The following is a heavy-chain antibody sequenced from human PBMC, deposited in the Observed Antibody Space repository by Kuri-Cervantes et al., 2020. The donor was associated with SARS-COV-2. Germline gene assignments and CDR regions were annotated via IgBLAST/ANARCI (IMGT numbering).Heavy chain of an antibody. D-gene: IGHD5-24*01. V-gene: IGHV1-69*06. J-gene: IGHJ4*02. CDR3: ARGGEMATITPTFDY. CDR2: IIPIFGTA. Sequence: SVKVSCKASGGTFSSYAISWVRQALGQGLEWMGGIIPIFGTANYAQKFQGRVTITADKSTSTAYMELSSLRSEDTAVYYCARGGEMATITPTFDYWGQGTLVTVSS. CDR1: GGTFSSYA.